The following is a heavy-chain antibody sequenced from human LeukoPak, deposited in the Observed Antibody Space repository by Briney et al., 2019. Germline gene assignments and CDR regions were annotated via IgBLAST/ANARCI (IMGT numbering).Heavy chain of an antibody. CDR3: ARDPVSGYLTPFDY. Sequence: GGSLRLSCAASGFTFSSYWMSWVRQAPGKGLEWVANIKQDGSEKYYVDSVKGRFTISRDNAKNSLYLQMNSLRAEDTAVYYCARDPVSGYLTPFDYWGQGTLVTVSS. CDR1: GFTFSSYW. V-gene: IGHV3-7*01. J-gene: IGHJ4*02. CDR2: IKQDGSEK. D-gene: IGHD3-22*01.